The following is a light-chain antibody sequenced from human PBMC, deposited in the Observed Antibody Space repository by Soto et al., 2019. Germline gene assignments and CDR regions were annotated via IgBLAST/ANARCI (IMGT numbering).Light chain of an antibody. V-gene: IGKV1-39*01. CDR1: ESISTY. J-gene: IGKJ1*01. Sequence: DIQMTQSPSSLSASVGDRVTITCRASESISTYLNWYQQTPGNAPKLLIYGASTLHGGVPSRFRGSGSGTDFTLTIGSLHPEDLATYYCQQSHSTPRTFGQGTKVDIK. CDR3: QQSHSTPRT. CDR2: GAS.